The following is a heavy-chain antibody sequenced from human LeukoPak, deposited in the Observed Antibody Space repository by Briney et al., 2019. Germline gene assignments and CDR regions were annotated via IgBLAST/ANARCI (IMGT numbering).Heavy chain of an antibody. D-gene: IGHD3-3*01. CDR1: GFTFSSYS. J-gene: IGHJ6*03. CDR2: ISSSSSYI. CDR3: ARDPAERYYDFWSGYSTPDYYYYMDV. V-gene: IGHV3-21*01. Sequence: GGSLRLSCAASGFTFSSYSMNWVRQAPGKGLEWVSSISSSSSYIYYADSVKGRFTISRDNAKNSLYLQMNSLRAEDTAVYYCARDPAERYYDFWSGYSTPDYYYYMDVWGKGTTVTVSS.